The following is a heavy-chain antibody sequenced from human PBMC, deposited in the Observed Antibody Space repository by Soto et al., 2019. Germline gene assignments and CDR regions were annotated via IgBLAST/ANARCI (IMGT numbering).Heavy chain of an antibody. J-gene: IGHJ6*02. CDR3: ARDLVLVPAANLYYYSGMDV. CDR1: GFTVSSNY. D-gene: IGHD2-2*01. Sequence: PGGSLRLSCAASGFTVSSNYMSWVRQAPGKGLEWVSVIYSGGSTYYADSVKGRFTISRDNSKNTLYLQMNSLRAEDTAVYYCARDLVLVPAANLYYYSGMDVWGQGTTVTVSS. CDR2: IYSGGST. V-gene: IGHV3-66*01.